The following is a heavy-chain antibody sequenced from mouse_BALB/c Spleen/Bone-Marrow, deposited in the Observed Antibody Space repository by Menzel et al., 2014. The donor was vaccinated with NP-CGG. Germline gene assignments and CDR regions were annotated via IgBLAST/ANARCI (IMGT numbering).Heavy chain of an antibody. D-gene: IGHD1-1*01. J-gene: IGHJ4*01. Sequence: EVKLMESGGGLVKPGGSLKLSCAASGFAFSSYDMSWVRQTPEKRLEWVAYISSGGGSTYYPDTVKGRFTISRDTAKNTLNLQMSSQKDEDTAMYYCTRFTTVVAPYAMDYWGQGTSVTVSS. CDR1: GFAFSSYD. CDR2: ISSGGGST. V-gene: IGHV5-12-1*01. CDR3: TRFTTVVAPYAMDY.